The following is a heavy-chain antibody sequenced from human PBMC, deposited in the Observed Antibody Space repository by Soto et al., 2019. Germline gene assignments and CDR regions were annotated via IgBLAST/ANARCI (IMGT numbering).Heavy chain of an antibody. J-gene: IGHJ4*02. V-gene: IGHV4-30-2*01. CDR2: IYHSGST. Sequence: QLQLQESGSGLAKPSQTLSLTCAVSGGSISSGGYSWSWIRQPPGKGLEWIAYIYHSGSTYYNPSLKNRVTISVDRSKNQFSLKLSSVTAADTAVYYCARVLDYWGQGTLVTVSS. CDR3: ARVLDY. CDR1: GGSISSGGYS.